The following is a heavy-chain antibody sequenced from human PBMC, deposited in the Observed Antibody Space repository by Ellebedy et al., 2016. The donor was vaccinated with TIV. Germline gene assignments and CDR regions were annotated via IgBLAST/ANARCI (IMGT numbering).Heavy chain of an antibody. V-gene: IGHV4-59*01. J-gene: IGHJ4*02. Sequence: MPSETLSLTCAVYGGSFSGYYWSWIRQPPGKGLEWIGFIYNNEGTNYNPSLKSRVTISVDKSKNQFSLTLSAVTAADTAVYYCARDKEHTHGRTFGSWGQGTLVTVSS. CDR1: GGSFSGYY. D-gene: IGHD1/OR15-1a*01. CDR3: ARDKEHTHGRTFGS. CDR2: IYNNEGT.